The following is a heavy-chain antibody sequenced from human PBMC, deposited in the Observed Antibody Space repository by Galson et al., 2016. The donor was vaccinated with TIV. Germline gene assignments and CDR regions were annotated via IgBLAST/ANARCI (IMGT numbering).Heavy chain of an antibody. J-gene: IGHJ4*02. V-gene: IGHV3-20*04. CDR3: VREVGCGGACYYFDY. D-gene: IGHD2-21*02. CDR2: INWNGGAT. Sequence: SLRLSCAASGFTFSDYWMHWVRQTPGKGLEWVSSINWNGGATSYADSVKGRFTISRDNAKNFLYLQMNSLRAEDTAFYYCVREVGCGGACYYFDYRGQGNLVPVSS. CDR1: GFTFSDYW.